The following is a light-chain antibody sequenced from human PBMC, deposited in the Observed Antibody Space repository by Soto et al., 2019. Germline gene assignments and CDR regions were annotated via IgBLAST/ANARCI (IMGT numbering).Light chain of an antibody. CDR2: RVS. CDR1: QSLVSSDGNTY. J-gene: IGKJ1*01. Sequence: DVVMTQSPLSLPVTLGQPASISCRSSQSLVSSDGNTYLNWFQQRPGQSPRRLIYRVSNRDSGVPDRFSGSGSGTDFTLKISRVETEDVGVYYCMQGAHLPGTFGQGTKVEIK. V-gene: IGKV2-30*01. CDR3: MQGAHLPGT.